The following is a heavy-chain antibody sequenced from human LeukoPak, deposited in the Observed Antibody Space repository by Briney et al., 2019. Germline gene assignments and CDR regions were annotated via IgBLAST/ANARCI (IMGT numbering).Heavy chain of an antibody. V-gene: IGHV3-9*01. CDR3: ARDFNDYDSSGQVDY. D-gene: IGHD3-22*01. Sequence: GRSLRLSCAASGFTFDDYAMHWVRQAPGKGLEWVSGISWNSGSIGYADSVKGRFTISRDNAKNSLYLQMNSLRAEDTAVYYCARDFNDYDSSGQVDYWGQGTLVTVSS. CDR2: ISWNSGSI. CDR1: GFTFDDYA. J-gene: IGHJ4*02.